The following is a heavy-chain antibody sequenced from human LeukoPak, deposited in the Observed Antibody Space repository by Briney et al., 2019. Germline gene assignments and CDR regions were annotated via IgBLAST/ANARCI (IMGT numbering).Heavy chain of an antibody. J-gene: IGHJ3*02. CDR3: ARSYCSGGSCYPHDAFDI. CDR2: IYHSGST. D-gene: IGHD2-15*01. V-gene: IGHV4-38-2*01. Sequence: SETLSLTCAVSGYSISSGYYWGWIRRPPGKGLEWIGSIYHSGSTYYNPSLKSRVTISVDTSKNQFSLKLSSVTAADTAVYYCARSYCSGGSCYPHDAFDIWGQGTMVTVSS. CDR1: GYSISSGYY.